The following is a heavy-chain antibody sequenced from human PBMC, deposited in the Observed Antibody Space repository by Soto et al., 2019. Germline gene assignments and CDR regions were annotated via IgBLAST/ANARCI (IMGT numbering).Heavy chain of an antibody. CDR3: ARITYYYGSGSHFPFDY. V-gene: IGHV4-34*01. J-gene: IGHJ4*02. CDR1: GGSFSGYY. CDR2: INHSGST. Sequence: SQTLSLTCAVYGGSFSGYYWSWIRQPPGKGLEWIGEINHSGSTNYNPSLKSRVTISVDTSKNQFSLKLSSVTAADTAVYYCARITYYYGSGSHFPFDYWGQGTLVTVSS. D-gene: IGHD3-10*01.